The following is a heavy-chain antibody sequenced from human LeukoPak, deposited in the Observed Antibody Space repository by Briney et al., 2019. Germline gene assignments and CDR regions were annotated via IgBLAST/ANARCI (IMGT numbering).Heavy chain of an antibody. V-gene: IGHV3-21*01. D-gene: IGHD3-10*01. J-gene: IGHJ6*03. CDR3: ARSMVRGVPHKHMDV. Sequence: GSLRLCCAASGFTFSSYSMNWVRQAPGKGLEWVSSISSSSSYIYYADSVKGRFTISRDNAKNSLYLQMNSLRAEDTAVYYCARSMVRGVPHKHMDVWGKGTTVTISS. CDR1: GFTFSSYS. CDR2: ISSSSSYI.